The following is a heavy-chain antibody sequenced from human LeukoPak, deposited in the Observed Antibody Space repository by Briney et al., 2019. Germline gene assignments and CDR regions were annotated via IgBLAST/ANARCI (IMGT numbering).Heavy chain of an antibody. CDR2: MSYSGST. J-gene: IGHJ5*02. CDR3: ARRYDILTGYYRRGGWFDP. Sequence: SETLSLTCTVSGGSISSSPYYWGWVRQSPGKGLEWIVYMSYSGSTYYNPSLRSRVTISIDTSKNQFSLKLSSVTAAETAVYYCARRYDILTGYYRRGGWFDPWGQGTLVTVSS. CDR1: GGSISSSPYY. V-gene: IGHV4-39*07. D-gene: IGHD3-9*01.